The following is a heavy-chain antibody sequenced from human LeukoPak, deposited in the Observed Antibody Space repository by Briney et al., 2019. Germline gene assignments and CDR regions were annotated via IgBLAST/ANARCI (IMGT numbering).Heavy chain of an antibody. Sequence: GSLRLSCAASGSTFSSYEMNWVRLAPGKGLEWVSYISSSGSTIYYADSVKGRFTISRDNAKNSLYLQMNSLRAEDTAVYYCARVKKGYYDSNGGYYYYYYGMDVWGQGTTVTVSS. D-gene: IGHD3-22*01. CDR2: ISSSGSTI. V-gene: IGHV3-48*03. CDR3: ARVKKGYYDSNGGYYYYYYGMDV. CDR1: GSTFSSYE. J-gene: IGHJ6*02.